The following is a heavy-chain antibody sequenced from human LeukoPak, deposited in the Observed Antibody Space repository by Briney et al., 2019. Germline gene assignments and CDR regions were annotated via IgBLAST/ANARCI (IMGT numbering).Heavy chain of an antibody. V-gene: IGHV1-18*01. CDR1: GYTFTSYG. D-gene: IGHD3-22*01. J-gene: IGHJ4*02. Sequence: ASVKVSFKSSGYTFTSYGISWVRQAPGQGLEWMGLISAYNGNTNYAQKLQGRVTMTTDTSTSTAYMELRSLRSDDTAVYYCARGDYYDSSGTSTQFDYWGQGTLVTVSS. CDR3: ARGDYYDSSGTSTQFDY. CDR2: ISAYNGNT.